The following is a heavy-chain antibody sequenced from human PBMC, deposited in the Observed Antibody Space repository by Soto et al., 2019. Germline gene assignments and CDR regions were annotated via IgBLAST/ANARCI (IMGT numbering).Heavy chain of an antibody. CDR1: GDSLSSYY. CDR2: VYYSGST. D-gene: IGHD3-22*01. J-gene: IGHJ5*01. Sequence: SETLSLTCTISGDSLSSYYWSWIRQHPGKGLEWIGYVYYSGSTSYNPSLKGRVTMSLDTSKKQFSLSLTSLTAADTAKYYCARHDDCNDSPCSTGRWLDSWGQGTLVTVSS. V-gene: IGHV4-59*08. CDR3: ARHDDCNDSPCSTGRWLDS.